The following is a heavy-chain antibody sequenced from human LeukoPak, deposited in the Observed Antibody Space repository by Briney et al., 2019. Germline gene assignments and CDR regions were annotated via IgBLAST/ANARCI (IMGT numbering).Heavy chain of an antibody. D-gene: IGHD3-3*01. CDR3: ARDNRITNFGVDINPFDH. CDR2: ISSSGSTS. CDR1: GSTFSSYE. Sequence: GGSLRLSCSASGSTFSSYEMNWVRQAPGKGLEWVSYISSSGSTSYYADSVKGRFTISRDNAKNSVYLQMNTLRADDTAIYYCARDNRITNFGVDINPFDHWGQGTLVTVSA. V-gene: IGHV3-48*03. J-gene: IGHJ4*02.